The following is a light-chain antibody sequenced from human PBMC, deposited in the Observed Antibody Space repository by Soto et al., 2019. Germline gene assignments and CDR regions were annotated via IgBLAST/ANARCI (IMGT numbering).Light chain of an antibody. CDR3: QQSYNSPYT. Sequence: DIQMTQSPSSLSASLGDRVTITCRASQSISNYLNWYQQEEGKAPKLLIYAATSLQSGVPSRFSGSGSGTEFTLTISSLQPGDFATYYCQQSYNSPYTFGLGTKLEIK. V-gene: IGKV1-39*01. CDR1: QSISNY. CDR2: AAT. J-gene: IGKJ2*01.